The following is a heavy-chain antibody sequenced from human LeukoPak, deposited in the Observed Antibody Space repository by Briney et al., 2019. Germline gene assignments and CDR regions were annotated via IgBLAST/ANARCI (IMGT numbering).Heavy chain of an antibody. CDR1: GFTLSSYW. V-gene: IGHV3-7*01. Sequence: GGSLRLSCAASGFTLSSYWMSWVRQAPGKGLEWVANIKQDGSEKYYVDSVKGRFTISRDNAKNSLYLQMNSLRAEDTAVYYCARESIAARQYYYWGQGTLVTVSS. CDR3: ARESIAARQYYY. CDR2: IKQDGSEK. J-gene: IGHJ4*02. D-gene: IGHD6-6*01.